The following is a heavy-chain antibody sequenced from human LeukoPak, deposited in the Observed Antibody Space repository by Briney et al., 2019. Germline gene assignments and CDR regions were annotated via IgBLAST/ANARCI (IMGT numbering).Heavy chain of an antibody. V-gene: IGHV3-23*01. Sequence: GGSLRLSCAASGFTFSSYAMSWVRQAPGKGLEWVSAISGSGGSTYYADSVKGRSTISRDNSKNTLYLQMNSLRAEDTAVYYCAKGIAAAGTGDYWGQGTLVTVSS. D-gene: IGHD6-13*01. J-gene: IGHJ4*02. CDR2: ISGSGGST. CDR1: GFTFSSYA. CDR3: AKGIAAAGTGDY.